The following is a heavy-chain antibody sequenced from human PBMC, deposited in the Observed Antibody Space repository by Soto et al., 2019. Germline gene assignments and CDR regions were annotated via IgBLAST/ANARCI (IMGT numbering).Heavy chain of an antibody. CDR3: AKTETHIDVPHVDTAMSTYYYYYYMDV. V-gene: IGHV3-23*01. D-gene: IGHD5-18*01. Sequence: GGSLRLSCAASGFTFSSYAMSWVRQAPGKGLEWVSAISGSGGSTYYADSVKGRFTISRDNSKNTLYLQMNSLRAEDTAVYYCAKTETHIDVPHVDTAMSTYYYYYYMDVWGKGTTVTVSS. J-gene: IGHJ6*03. CDR1: GFTFSSYA. CDR2: ISGSGGST.